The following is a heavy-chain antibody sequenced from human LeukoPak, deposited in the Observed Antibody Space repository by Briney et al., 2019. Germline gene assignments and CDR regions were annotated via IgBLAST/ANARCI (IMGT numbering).Heavy chain of an antibody. V-gene: IGHV4-34*01. CDR3: ARWASIAARPGWFDP. D-gene: IGHD6-6*01. J-gene: IGHJ5*02. CDR1: GGSFSGYY. Sequence: SETLSLTCAVYGGSFSGYYWSWIRQPPGKGLEWIGEINHSGSTNYNPSLKSRVTIPVDTSKNQFSLKLSSVTAADTAVYYCARWASIAARPGWFDPWGQGTLVTVSS. CDR2: INHSGST.